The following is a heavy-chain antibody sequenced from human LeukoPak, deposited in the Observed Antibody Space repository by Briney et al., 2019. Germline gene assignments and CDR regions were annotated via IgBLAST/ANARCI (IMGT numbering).Heavy chain of an antibody. Sequence: GGSLRLSCAASGFTFSRYSMHWVRQAPGKGLMWVSRISPDGSTTLYADSVKGRFTISRDNSKNTLYLQTNSLRAEDTAVYYCARRRTGYQENYDGSGYHLGDFDYWGQGTLVTVSS. CDR1: GFTFSRYS. CDR2: ISPDGSTT. D-gene: IGHD3-22*01. V-gene: IGHV3-74*03. CDR3: ARRRTGYQENYDGSGYHLGDFDY. J-gene: IGHJ4*02.